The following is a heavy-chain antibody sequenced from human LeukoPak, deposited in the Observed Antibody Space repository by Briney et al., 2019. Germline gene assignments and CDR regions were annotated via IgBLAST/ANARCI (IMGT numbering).Heavy chain of an antibody. D-gene: IGHD6-13*01. CDR2: ISSSGSTI. J-gene: IGHJ3*02. CDR3: ARDKSSSWYEHAFGI. V-gene: IGHV3-48*03. Sequence: GGSLRLSCAASGFTFSSYEMNWVRQAPGKGLEWGSYISSSGSTIYYADSVKGRFTISRDNAKNSLYLQMNSLRAEDTAVYYCARDKSSSWYEHAFGIWGQGTMVTVSS. CDR1: GFTFSSYE.